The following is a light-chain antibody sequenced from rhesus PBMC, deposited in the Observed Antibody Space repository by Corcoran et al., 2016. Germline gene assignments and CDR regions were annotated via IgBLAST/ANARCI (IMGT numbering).Light chain of an antibody. CDR3: QQRNGFPFS. J-gene: IGKJ2*01. CDR1: QGINSH. Sequence: DIQLTQSPSSLSASVGDRVTITCRASQGINSHLAWYQQKSGKAPNLLIYDASNLQSGVPSRFSGSGAGTEFTLTISSLKPEDFATYYCQQRNGFPFSFGPGTKVEIK. V-gene: IGKV1-38*01. CDR2: DAS.